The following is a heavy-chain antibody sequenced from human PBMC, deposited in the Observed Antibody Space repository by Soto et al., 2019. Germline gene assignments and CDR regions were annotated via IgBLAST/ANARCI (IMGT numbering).Heavy chain of an antibody. Sequence: PGGSLRLSCAASGFTFDDYAMHWVRQVPGKGLEWVSGINWNSGSIGYGDSVKGRFAISRDNAKNSLYLQMNSLRAEDTAVYYCAKQYYYDSSGSYPFDYWGQGTLVTVSS. CDR1: GFTFDDYA. D-gene: IGHD3-22*01. CDR3: AKQYYYDSSGSYPFDY. V-gene: IGHV3-9*01. J-gene: IGHJ4*02. CDR2: INWNSGSI.